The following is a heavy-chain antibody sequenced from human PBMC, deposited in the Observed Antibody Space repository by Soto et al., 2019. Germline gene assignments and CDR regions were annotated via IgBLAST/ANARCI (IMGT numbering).Heavy chain of an antibody. CDR3: AKDKVYSSSYSLDS. Sequence: PGGSLRLSCAASGFTFDDYAMHWVRQAPGKGLEWVSGISWNSGSIGYADSVKGRFTISRDNAKNSLYLQMNSPRAEDTALYYCAKDKVYSSSYSLDSWGQGTLVTVSS. J-gene: IGHJ4*02. CDR1: GFTFDDYA. D-gene: IGHD6-13*01. CDR2: ISWNSGSI. V-gene: IGHV3-9*01.